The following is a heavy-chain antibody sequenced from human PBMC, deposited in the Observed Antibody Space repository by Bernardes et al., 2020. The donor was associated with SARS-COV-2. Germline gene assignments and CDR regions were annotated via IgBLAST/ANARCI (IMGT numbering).Heavy chain of an antibody. J-gene: IGHJ4*02. CDR3: ASGGFNWNYAFFDY. CDR2: ISFDGSNI. V-gene: IGHV3-30*03. D-gene: IGHD1-7*01. Sequence: LILSCAASGFSFRSTGMHWVRQAPGQGLEWVALISFDGSNIYYADSVKGRFTISRDNSKNTLYLQMNSLRVEDTAVYYCASGGFNWNYAFFDYWGQGTLVTVSS. CDR1: GFSFRSTG.